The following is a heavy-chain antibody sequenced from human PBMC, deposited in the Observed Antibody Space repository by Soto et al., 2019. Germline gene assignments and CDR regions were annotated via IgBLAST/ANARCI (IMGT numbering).Heavy chain of an antibody. CDR1: GYTFINYD. D-gene: IGHD3-16*01. CDR2: MNPGSGKT. Sequence: QVQLVQSGAEVKEPGASVRVSCKASGYTFINYDISWVRQATGQGLEWMGWMNPGSGKTGYANKLQGRVTMTRDASPRTAHLELSSLTSEDTAVSYCGRMATFGTLNWFDPWGPGTLVTVSS. V-gene: IGHV1-8*02. J-gene: IGHJ5*02. CDR3: GRMATFGTLNWFDP.